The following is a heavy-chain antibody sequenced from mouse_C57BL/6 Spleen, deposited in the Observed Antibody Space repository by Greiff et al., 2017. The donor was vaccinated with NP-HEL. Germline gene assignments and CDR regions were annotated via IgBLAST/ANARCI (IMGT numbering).Heavy chain of an antibody. CDR1: GFTFSDYG. D-gene: IGHD2-5*01. CDR2: ISNLAYSI. Sequence: EVKLMESGGGLVQPGGSLKLSCAASGFTFSDYGMAWVRQAPRKGPEWVAFISNLAYSIYYADTVTGRFTISRENAKNTLYLEMSSLRSEDTAMYYCARQGAYYSNYVIAYWGQGTLVTVSA. J-gene: IGHJ3*01. V-gene: IGHV5-15*01. CDR3: ARQGAYYSNYVIAY.